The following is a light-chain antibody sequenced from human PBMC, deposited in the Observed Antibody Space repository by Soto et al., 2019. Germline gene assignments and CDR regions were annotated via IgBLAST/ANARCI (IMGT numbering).Light chain of an antibody. Sequence: QSVLTQPASVSGSPGQSITISCTGAGRSFENFNLVSWYQHRPGKAPKLLISGANRRPSGVSDRFSASKSGNTASLTISGLQTDDESDYFCCSYDHDTSSVLFGGGTKLTVL. CDR3: CSYDHDTSSVL. CDR2: GAN. J-gene: IGLJ3*02. CDR1: GRSFENFNL. V-gene: IGLV2-23*01.